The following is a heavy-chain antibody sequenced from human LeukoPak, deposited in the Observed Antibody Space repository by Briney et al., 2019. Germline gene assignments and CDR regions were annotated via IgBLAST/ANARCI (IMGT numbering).Heavy chain of an antibody. J-gene: IGHJ4*02. CDR1: GYSFTSYW. CDR2: IYPGDSDT. V-gene: IGHV5-51*01. D-gene: IGHD3-10*01. Sequence: KVSCKGSGYSFTSYWIGWVRQMPGKGLEWMGIIYPGDSDTRYNPSFQDQVTISADKSISTAYLQWSSLKASDTAMYYCARRGWDGSVLYLDYWGQGTLVTVFS. CDR3: ARRGWDGSVLYLDY.